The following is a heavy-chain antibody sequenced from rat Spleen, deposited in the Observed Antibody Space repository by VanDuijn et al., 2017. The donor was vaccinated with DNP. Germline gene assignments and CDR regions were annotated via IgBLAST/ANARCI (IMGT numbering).Heavy chain of an antibody. CDR1: GYSISSNY. CDR2: ISYSGGT. J-gene: IGHJ2*01. Sequence: EVQLQESGPGLVLPSQSLSLTCSVTGYSISSNYSGWSRQFPGSKMEWMGDISYSGGTRYNPSLKSRFSITRDTSENQFFLHLNSVTTEDTATYYCARWVRYFYAWGQGVMVTVSS. CDR3: ARWVRYFYA. D-gene: IGHD1-1*01. V-gene: IGHV3-1*01.